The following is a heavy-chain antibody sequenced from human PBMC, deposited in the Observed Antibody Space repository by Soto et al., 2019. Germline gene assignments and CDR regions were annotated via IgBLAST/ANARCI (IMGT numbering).Heavy chain of an antibody. CDR1: GGSSINYY. CDR3: ARQGYRPQRGLVDA. J-gene: IGHJ6*02. Sequence: QVQLQQSGPGLVKPSETLSLTCTVSGGSSINYYCSWVRQSPGKGLEWIGYINHDGYSAYNLSLRRRTTTSAATSKTKFFLLLAPVTATKTAVYYCARQGYRPQRGLVDAWGQGTTVMVSS. CDR2: INHDGYS. V-gene: IGHV4-59*08. D-gene: IGHD1-1*01.